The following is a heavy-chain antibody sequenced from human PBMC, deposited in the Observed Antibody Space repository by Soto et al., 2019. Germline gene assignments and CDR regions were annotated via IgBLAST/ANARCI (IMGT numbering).Heavy chain of an antibody. CDR3: ARGRCSSTSCYYYYGMDV. CDR1: GGSFSVCY. D-gene: IGHD2-2*01. CDR2: INHSGST. J-gene: IGHJ6*02. V-gene: IGHV4-34*01. Sequence: XETLSLTCAVYGGSFSVCYWSWIRQPPGKGLEWIGEINHSGSTNYNPSLKSRVTISVDTSKNQFSLKLSSVTAADTAVYYCARGRCSSTSCYYYYGMDVWGQGTTVTVSS.